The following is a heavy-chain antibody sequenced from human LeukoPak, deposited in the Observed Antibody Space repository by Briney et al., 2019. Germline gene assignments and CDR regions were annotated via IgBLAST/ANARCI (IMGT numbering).Heavy chain of an antibody. Sequence: SQTLSLTCTVSGGSISSGTYYYSWIRQSPGKGLEWIGYMYHSGSTNYNPPLKSRVTISVDTSKNQFSLKLSSVTAADTAVYYCARGGYLYQLLPSPSAFDIWGQGTMVTVSS. CDR2: MYHSGST. J-gene: IGHJ3*02. D-gene: IGHD2-2*01. CDR3: ARGGYLYQLLPSPSAFDI. V-gene: IGHV4-30-2*06. CDR1: GGSISSGTYY.